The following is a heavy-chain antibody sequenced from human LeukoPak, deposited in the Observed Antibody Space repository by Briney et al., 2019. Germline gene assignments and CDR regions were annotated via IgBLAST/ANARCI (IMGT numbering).Heavy chain of an antibody. V-gene: IGHV3-74*01. CDR1: GFSFSVYW. CDR2: ISSDGGTT. J-gene: IGHJ4*02. CDR3: ARDQLGGAVDY. Sequence: PGGSLRLSCAASGFSFSVYWMNWVRQAPGKGLVWVSRISSDGGTTTYADSVKGRFTLSRDNSKNMLYVQMNSLRVEDTAMYYCARDQLGGAVDYWGQGTLVTVSS. D-gene: IGHD6-13*01.